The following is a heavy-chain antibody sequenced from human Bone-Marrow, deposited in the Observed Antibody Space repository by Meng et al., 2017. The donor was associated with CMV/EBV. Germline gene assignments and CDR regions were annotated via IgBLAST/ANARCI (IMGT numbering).Heavy chain of an antibody. J-gene: IGHJ6*02. D-gene: IGHD3-3*01. V-gene: IGHV3-23*01. CDR1: GFTFSSYA. CDR3: AKVLAPVFGVVIIGMDV. Sequence: GESLKISCAASGFTFSSYAMSWVRQAPGKRLEWVSAISGSGGSTYYADSVKGRFTISRDNSKNTLYLQMNSLRAEDTAVYYCAKVLAPVFGVVIIGMDVWGQGTTVTVSS. CDR2: ISGSGGST.